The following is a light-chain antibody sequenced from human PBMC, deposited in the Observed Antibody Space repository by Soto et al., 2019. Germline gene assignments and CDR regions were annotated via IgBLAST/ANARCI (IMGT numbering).Light chain of an antibody. J-gene: IGLJ1*01. Sequence: QSVLTQPASVSGSPGQSITISCTGTSSDVGGYKYLSWYQQHPGKAPKLIIYEVSYRPSGVSNRFSGSKSGNTASLTISGLQAEDEADYYCSSYTSSSTLVFGTGTELTVL. CDR3: SSYTSSSTLV. CDR1: SSDVGGYKY. V-gene: IGLV2-14*01. CDR2: EVS.